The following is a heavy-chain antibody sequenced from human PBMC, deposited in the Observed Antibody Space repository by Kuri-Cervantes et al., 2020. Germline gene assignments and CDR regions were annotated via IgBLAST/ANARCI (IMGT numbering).Heavy chain of an antibody. Sequence: GGSLRLSCAASGFTFSSYAMSWVRQAPGKGLEWVSAISGSGGSTYYADSVKGRFTISRDNAKNSLYLQMNSLRAEDTALYYCARMFPTAFCGGDCYFDFWGQGTLVTVSS. CDR2: ISGSGGST. V-gene: IGHV3-23*01. CDR3: ARMFPTAFCGGDCYFDF. D-gene: IGHD2-21*02. J-gene: IGHJ4*02. CDR1: GFTFSSYA.